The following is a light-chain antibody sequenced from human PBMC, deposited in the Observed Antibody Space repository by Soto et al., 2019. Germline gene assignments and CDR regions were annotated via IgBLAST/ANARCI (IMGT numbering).Light chain of an antibody. CDR1: SSNIGAGYD. CDR3: QSYDSSLRGSV. J-gene: IGLJ3*02. Sequence: QSALTQPPSVSGAPGQRVTISCTGSSSNIGAGYDVHWYQQLPGTAPKLLIYGNNNRPSGVPDRFSGSKSGTSASLAIAGLQAEDEADYYCQSYDSSLRGSVFGGGTKLTVL. V-gene: IGLV1-40*01. CDR2: GNN.